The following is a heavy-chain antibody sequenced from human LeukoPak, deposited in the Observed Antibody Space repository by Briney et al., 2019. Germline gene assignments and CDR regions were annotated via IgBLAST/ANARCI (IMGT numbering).Heavy chain of an antibody. CDR3: ARQASSGWDFDY. V-gene: IGHV4-34*01. Sequence: SETLSLTCTVSGGSINSYYWSWIRQPPGKGLEWIGEINHSGSTNYNPSLKSRVTISVDMSKNQFSLKLSSVTAADTAVYYCARQASSGWDFDYWGQGTLVTVSS. D-gene: IGHD6-19*01. J-gene: IGHJ4*02. CDR1: GGSINSYY. CDR2: INHSGST.